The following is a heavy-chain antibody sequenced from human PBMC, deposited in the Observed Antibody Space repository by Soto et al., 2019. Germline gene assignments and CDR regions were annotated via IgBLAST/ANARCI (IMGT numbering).Heavy chain of an antibody. CDR2: IIPIFGTA. D-gene: IGHD3-10*01. CDR1: GGTFSSYA. V-gene: IGHV1-69*13. J-gene: IGHJ5*02. Sequence: GASVKVSCKASGGTFSSYAISWVRQAPGQRLEWMGGIIPIFGTANYAQKFQGRVTITADESTSTAYMELSSLRSDDTAVYYCARIWFGELLMGNWFDPWGQGTLVTVSS. CDR3: ARIWFGELLMGNWFDP.